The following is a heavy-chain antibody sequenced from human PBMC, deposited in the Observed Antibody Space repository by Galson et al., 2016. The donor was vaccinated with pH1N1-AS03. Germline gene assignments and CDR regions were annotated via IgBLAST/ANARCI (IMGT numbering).Heavy chain of an antibody. CDR3: AIYDRGLLY. Sequence: SLRLSCAASGFTVNRHHMSWVRQAPGKGLDWVSIIYSGGTTYYADSVKGRFTISRDNSRNKLYLQMNSQRGEGTAIYYCAIYDRGLLYWRQGTLVTVSS. V-gene: IGHV3-66*01. CDR2: IYSGGTT. D-gene: IGHD3-3*01. CDR1: GFTVNRHH. J-gene: IGHJ4*02.